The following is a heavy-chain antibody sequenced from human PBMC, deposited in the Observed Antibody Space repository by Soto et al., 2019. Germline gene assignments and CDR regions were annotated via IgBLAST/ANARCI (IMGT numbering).Heavy chain of an antibody. CDR3: ARGLAYCGGDCPTGVDYYYYYGMDV. Sequence: SETLSLTCTVSGGSISSYYWSWIRQPPGKGLEWIGYIYYSGSTNYNPSLKSRVTISVDTSKNQFSLKLSSVTAADTAVYYCARGLAYCGGDCPTGVDYYYYYGMDVWGQGTTVTVS. CDR1: GGSISSYY. D-gene: IGHD2-21*02. J-gene: IGHJ6*02. CDR2: IYYSGST. V-gene: IGHV4-59*01.